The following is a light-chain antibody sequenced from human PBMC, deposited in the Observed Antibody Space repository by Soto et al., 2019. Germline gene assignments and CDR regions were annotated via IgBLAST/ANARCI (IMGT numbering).Light chain of an antibody. V-gene: IGKV2-28*01. Sequence: DIVMTQSPLSLPVTPGEPASISCRSSQSLLHSNGYNYLYWYLQKPGQSPQLLIYLGSNRASGVPDRFSGSGSGTDFTLKISRVEAEDVGLYYCMQALQSWTFGQGTKVEIK. CDR2: LGS. CDR3: MQALQSWT. J-gene: IGKJ1*01. CDR1: QSLLHSNGYNY.